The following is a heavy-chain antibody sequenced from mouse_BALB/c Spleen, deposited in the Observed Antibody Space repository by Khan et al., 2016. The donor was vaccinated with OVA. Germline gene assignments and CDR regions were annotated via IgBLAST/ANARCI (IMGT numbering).Heavy chain of an antibody. CDR2: IRYDGSN. J-gene: IGHJ1*01. Sequence: VQLKESGPGLVKPSQSLSLTCSVTGYSITSGYYWNWIRQFPGNKLEWMDYIRYDGSNNYNPSLKNRISITRDTSKNQFFLKLNSVTTEDTATYYWARDYYGTSWYFDVWGAGTTVTVSS. CDR3: ARDYYGTSWYFDV. V-gene: IGHV3-6*02. CDR1: GYSITSGYY. D-gene: IGHD1-1*01.